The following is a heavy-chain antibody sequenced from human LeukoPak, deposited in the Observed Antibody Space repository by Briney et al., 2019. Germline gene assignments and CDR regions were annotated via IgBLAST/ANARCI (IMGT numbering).Heavy chain of an antibody. CDR1: EFTFSSHW. CDR2: INTDGSST. CDR3: AKDLYDRFDFWSGYPFDY. Sequence: GGSLRLSCAASEFTFSSHWMRWVRQAPGKGLVWVSRINTDGSSTSYADSVKGRFTISRDNSKNTLYLQMNSLRAEDTAVYYCAKDLYDRFDFWSGYPFDYWGQGTLVTVSS. V-gene: IGHV3-74*01. D-gene: IGHD3-3*01. J-gene: IGHJ4*02.